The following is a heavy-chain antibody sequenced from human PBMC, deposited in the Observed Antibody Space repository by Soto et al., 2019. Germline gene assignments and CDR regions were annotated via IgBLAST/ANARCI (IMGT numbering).Heavy chain of an antibody. V-gene: IGHV4-28*01. D-gene: IGHD2-15*01. Sequence: SETLSLTCAVSGYSIISSNWWGLIRHPPGKGLEWIGYIYYSGSTYYNPSLKSRVTMSVDTSKNQFSLKLSSVTAVDTAMYYCARMGVVAAPNNWLDPSGKGNLVT. CDR2: IYYSGST. CDR1: GYSIISSNW. CDR3: ARMGVVAAPNNWLDP. J-gene: IGHJ5*02.